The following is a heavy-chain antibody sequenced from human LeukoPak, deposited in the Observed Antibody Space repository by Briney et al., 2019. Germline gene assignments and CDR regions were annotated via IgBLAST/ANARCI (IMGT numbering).Heavy chain of an antibody. Sequence: GASVKVSCKASGYAFTGYYMHWVRQAPGQGLEWMGVINPSGGSTSYALKFQDRVTVPRDTSTSTVYMELTSLRCDDTAVYFCATSGSYHKYYFDYWGQGTLVTVSS. CDR3: ATSGSYHKYYFDY. J-gene: IGHJ4*02. V-gene: IGHV1-46*01. D-gene: IGHD1-26*01. CDR1: GYAFTGYY. CDR2: INPSGGST.